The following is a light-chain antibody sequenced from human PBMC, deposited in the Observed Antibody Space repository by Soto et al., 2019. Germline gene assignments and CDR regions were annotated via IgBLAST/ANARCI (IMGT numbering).Light chain of an antibody. CDR1: SSEVGSYNL. CDR3: CSYAGSSPPYV. CDR2: AGI. Sequence: QSELTQPASVSGSPGQSITIACTGNSSEVGSYNLISWNQQHPGKAPTLFFYAGINRPSGVSTRFSGSNSGNTASLTISGFQAEDEANYYCCSYAGSSPPYVFGPGTKVTVL. J-gene: IGLJ1*01. V-gene: IGLV2-23*01.